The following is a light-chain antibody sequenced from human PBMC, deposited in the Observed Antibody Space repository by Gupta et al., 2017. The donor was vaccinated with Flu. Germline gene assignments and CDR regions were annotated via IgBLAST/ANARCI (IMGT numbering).Light chain of an antibody. J-gene: IGKJ1*01. CDR1: ESVSNN. CDR2: GAS. Sequence: PATLSVSPGERATLSCRASESVSNNLAGFQQKHGQAPRLLIFGASCRGTGVPDRFSGSGSGTEFTLTISGLQSEDFAVYYCQQYHNWPRTFGQGTRVDIK. V-gene: IGKV3-15*01. CDR3: QQYHNWPRT.